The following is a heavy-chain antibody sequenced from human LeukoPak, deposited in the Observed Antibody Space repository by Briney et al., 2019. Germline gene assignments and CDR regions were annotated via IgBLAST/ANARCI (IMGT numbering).Heavy chain of an antibody. Sequence: GASVKVSCKASGYTFTGYYMHWVRQAPGQGLEWMGWINPNSGGTNYAQKFQGRVTMTRDTSISTAYMELSRLRSDDTAVYYCARDGLRSSGWYEYYYYYMDVWGKGTTVTVSS. CDR1: GYTFTGYY. CDR2: INPNSGGT. CDR3: ARDGLRSSGWYEYYYYYMDV. V-gene: IGHV1-2*02. J-gene: IGHJ6*03. D-gene: IGHD6-19*01.